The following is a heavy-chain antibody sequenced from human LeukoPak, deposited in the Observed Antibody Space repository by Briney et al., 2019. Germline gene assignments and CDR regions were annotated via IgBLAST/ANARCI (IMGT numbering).Heavy chain of an antibody. Sequence: PGGSLRLSCAASGFTFSDHYMDWVRQAPGKGLEWVGRTRNKANSYTTEYAASVKGRFTISRDDSKNSLYLQMNSLKTEDTAVYYCASGAVDGRFDYWGQGTLVTVSS. CDR2: TRNKANSYTT. V-gene: IGHV3-72*01. CDR3: ASGAVDGRFDY. CDR1: GFTFSDHY. J-gene: IGHJ4*02. D-gene: IGHD6-19*01.